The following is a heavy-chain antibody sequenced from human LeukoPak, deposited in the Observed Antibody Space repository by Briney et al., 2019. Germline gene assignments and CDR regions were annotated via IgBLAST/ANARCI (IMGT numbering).Heavy chain of an antibody. D-gene: IGHD5-24*01. Sequence: GGSLRLSCAASGSTFSSYGMHWVRQAPGKGLEWVAVISYDGSNKYYADSVKGRFTISRGNSKNTLYLQMNSLRAEDTAVYYCAKDRDGYFDYWGQGTLVTVSS. CDR1: GSTFSSYG. J-gene: IGHJ4*02. V-gene: IGHV3-30*18. CDR3: AKDRDGYFDY. CDR2: ISYDGSNK.